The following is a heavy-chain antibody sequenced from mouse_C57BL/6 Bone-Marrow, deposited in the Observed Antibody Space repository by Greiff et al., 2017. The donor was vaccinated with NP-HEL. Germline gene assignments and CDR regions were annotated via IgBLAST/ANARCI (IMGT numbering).Heavy chain of an antibody. V-gene: IGHV1-26*01. Sequence: VQLQQSGPELVKPGASVKISCKASGYTFTDYYMNWVKQSHGKSLEWIGDINPNNGGTSYNQKFKGKATLTVDKSSSTAYMELRSLTSEDSAVYYCAREGGSYWYFDVRGTGTTVTVSS. CDR2: INPNNGGT. CDR3: AREGGSYWYFDV. J-gene: IGHJ1*03. CDR1: GYTFTDYY. D-gene: IGHD1-1*01.